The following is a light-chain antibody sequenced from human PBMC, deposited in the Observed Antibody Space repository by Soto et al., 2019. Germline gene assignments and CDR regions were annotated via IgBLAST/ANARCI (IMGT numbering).Light chain of an antibody. CDR1: QTISYTSINKTY. CDR3: QQYFSYPLT. Sequence: DTVRTQSPDSLAVSLGERATISCKSSQTISYTSINKTYLAWYQQRPGQPPKLLIYWASIRGSGVPDRLSGSGFGTDFTLTISSLQTEDVAVYYCQQYFSYPLTFGGGTKVDIK. J-gene: IGKJ4*01. V-gene: IGKV4-1*01. CDR2: WAS.